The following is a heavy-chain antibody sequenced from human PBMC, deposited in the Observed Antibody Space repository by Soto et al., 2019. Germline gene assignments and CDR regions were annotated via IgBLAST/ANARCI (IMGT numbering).Heavy chain of an antibody. CDR2: IKQDGSEK. J-gene: IGHJ6*02. Sequence: GGSLRLSCAASGFTFSSYWMSWVRQAPGKGLEWVANIKQDGSEKYYVDSVKGRFTISRDNAKNSLYLQMNSLRAEDTAVYYCARDPQPPIQNYYYYYYGMDVWGQGTTVTVPS. CDR1: GFTFSSYW. CDR3: ARDPQPPIQNYYYYYYGMDV. V-gene: IGHV3-7*03. D-gene: IGHD1-7*01.